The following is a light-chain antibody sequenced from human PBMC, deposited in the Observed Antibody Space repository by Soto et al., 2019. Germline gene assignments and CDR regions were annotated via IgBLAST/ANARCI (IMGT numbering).Light chain of an antibody. CDR1: QSVNSNY. CDR2: GAS. CDR3: QQYEKSPRT. V-gene: IGKV3-20*01. Sequence: EIVLTQSPGTLSLSPGERATLSCRASQSVNSNYLAWYQQKPGQGPRLLMYGASSRATGIPDRFNGSGSGTDFTVTISRLEPEDFAVYYCQQYEKSPRTFGQGTKVEIK. J-gene: IGKJ1*01.